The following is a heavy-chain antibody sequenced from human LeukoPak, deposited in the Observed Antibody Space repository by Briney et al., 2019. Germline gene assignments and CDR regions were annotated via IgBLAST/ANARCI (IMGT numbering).Heavy chain of an antibody. Sequence: SETLSLTCTVSGGSISSGGYYWSWIRQHPGKGLEWIGYIYYSGSTYYNPSLKSRVTISVDTSKDQFSLKLSSVTAADTAVYYCARALGSSGTDAFDIWGQGTMVTVSS. D-gene: IGHD3-22*01. CDR3: ARALGSSGTDAFDI. CDR1: GGSISSGGYY. V-gene: IGHV4-31*03. CDR2: IYYSGST. J-gene: IGHJ3*02.